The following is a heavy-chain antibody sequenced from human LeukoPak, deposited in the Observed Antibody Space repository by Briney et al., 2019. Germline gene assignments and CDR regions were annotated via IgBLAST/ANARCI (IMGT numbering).Heavy chain of an antibody. Sequence: ASVKVSCKASGYTFTSYDINWVRQATGQGLEWMGWMNPNSGNTGYAQKFQGRVTMTRNTSISTAYMELSSLRSEDTAVYYCARGRYGDYWYYYYGMDVWGQGTTVTVSS. CDR1: GYTFTSYD. V-gene: IGHV1-8*01. CDR2: MNPNSGNT. D-gene: IGHD4-17*01. J-gene: IGHJ6*02. CDR3: ARGRYGDYWYYYYGMDV.